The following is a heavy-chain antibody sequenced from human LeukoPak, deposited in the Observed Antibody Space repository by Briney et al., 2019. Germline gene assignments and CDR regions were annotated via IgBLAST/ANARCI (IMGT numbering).Heavy chain of an antibody. CDR1: GGTFSSYA. CDR3: ARDPDEAHCSSTSCRRAWFDP. Sequence: SVKVSFKASGGTFSSYAISWVRQAPGQGLERMGRIIPIFGIANCAQKFQGRVTITADKSTSTAYMELSSLRSEDTAVYYCARDPDEAHCSSTSCRRAWFDPWGQGTLVTVSS. D-gene: IGHD2-2*01. CDR2: IIPIFGIA. V-gene: IGHV1-69*04. J-gene: IGHJ5*02.